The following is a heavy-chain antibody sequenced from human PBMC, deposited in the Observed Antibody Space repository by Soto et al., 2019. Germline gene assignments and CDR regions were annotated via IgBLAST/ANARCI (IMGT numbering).Heavy chain of an antibody. CDR3: ARHFSGRLRAAAGEDAFDI. V-gene: IGHV5-51*01. J-gene: IGHJ3*02. D-gene: IGHD6-13*01. Sequence: PGESLKISCKGSGCSFTSYWIGWVRQMPGKGLEWMGIIYPGDSDTRYSPSFQGQVTISADKSISTAYLQWSSLKASDTAMYYCARHFSGRLRAAAGEDAFDIWGQGTMVTVSS. CDR2: IYPGDSDT. CDR1: GCSFTSYW.